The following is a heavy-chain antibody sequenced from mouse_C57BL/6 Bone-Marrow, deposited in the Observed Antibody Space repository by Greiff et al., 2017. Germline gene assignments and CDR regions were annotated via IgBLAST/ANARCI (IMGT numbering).Heavy chain of an antibody. V-gene: IGHV3-2*02. CDR3: ARRYDSFYSDY. CDR2: ISYSGST. J-gene: IGHJ2*01. D-gene: IGHD2-4*01. CDR1: GYSITSDYA. Sequence: EVQLQQSGPGLVKPSQSLSLTCTVTGYSITSDYAWNWIRQFPGNKLEWMGYISYSGSTSYNPSLKSRISITRDTSKHQFFLQLNSVTTEDTATYYCARRYDSFYSDYWGQGTTLTVSS.